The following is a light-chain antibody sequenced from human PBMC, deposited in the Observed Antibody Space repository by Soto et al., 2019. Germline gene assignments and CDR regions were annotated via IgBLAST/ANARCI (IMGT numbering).Light chain of an antibody. J-gene: IGLJ1*01. CDR3: CAYAGRYV. CDR2: DVN. CDR1: SGDVGGYNY. V-gene: IGLV2-11*01. Sequence: QSALTQPRSVSGSPGQSVTISCAGTSGDVGGYNYVSWYQQHPGKAPKLMIYDVNERPSGFPDHFSGYKSGNTASLTISGLQAEDDADYYCCAYAGRYVFGTGNKVTVL.